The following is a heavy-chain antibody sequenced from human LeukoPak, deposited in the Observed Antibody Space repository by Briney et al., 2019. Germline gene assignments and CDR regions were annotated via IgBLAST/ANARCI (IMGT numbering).Heavy chain of an antibody. CDR3: ARVYASYNAFDI. CDR2: ISSSSSYI. J-gene: IGHJ3*02. Sequence: PGGSLRLSCAASGFTFSSYSMNWVRQAPGKGLEWVSSISSSSSYIYYADSVKGRFTISRDNAKNSLYLQMNSLRAEDTAVYYCARVYASYNAFDIWGQGTMVTVSS. CDR1: GFTFSSYS. V-gene: IGHV3-21*01. D-gene: IGHD2/OR15-2a*01.